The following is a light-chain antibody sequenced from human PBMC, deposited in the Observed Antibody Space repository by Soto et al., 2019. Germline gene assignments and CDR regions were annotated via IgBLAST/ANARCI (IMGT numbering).Light chain of an antibody. CDR3: QQYGSSPLT. J-gene: IGKJ4*01. Sequence: EIVLTQSPGTLSLSPGERATLSCRASESVSDNYLAWYQQRSGQAPRIVIYGASSRASAVPDRFSGSGSGADFTLTISRLEPEDFAVYYCQQYGSSPLTFGGGTKVEIK. V-gene: IGKV3-20*01. CDR2: GAS. CDR1: ESVSDNY.